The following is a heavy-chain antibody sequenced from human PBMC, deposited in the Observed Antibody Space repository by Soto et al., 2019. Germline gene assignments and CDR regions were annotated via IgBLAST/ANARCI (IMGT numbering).Heavy chain of an antibody. CDR3: ARRAYYDSSGYFYDAFDI. D-gene: IGHD3-22*01. J-gene: IGHJ3*02. Sequence: EVQLVESGGGLVQPGGSLRLSCAASGFTFSSYWMHWVRQAPGKRLVWVSRINSDGSSTSYADSVKGRFTISRDNAKNTLYLQMNSLRAEDTAVYYCARRAYYDSSGYFYDAFDIWGQGTMVTVSS. CDR2: INSDGSST. V-gene: IGHV3-74*01. CDR1: GFTFSSYW.